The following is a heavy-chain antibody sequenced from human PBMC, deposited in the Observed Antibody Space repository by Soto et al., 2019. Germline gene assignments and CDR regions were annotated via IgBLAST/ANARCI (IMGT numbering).Heavy chain of an antibody. CDR2: IYSGGST. CDR1: GFTVSSNY. CDR3: ARMGRFFGVVTVEYYYYYYMDV. Sequence: GGSLRLSCAASGFTVSSNYMSWVRQAPGKGLEWVSVIYSGGSTYYADSVKGRFTISRDNSKNTLYLQMNSLRAEDTAVYYCARMGRFFGVVTVEYYYYYYMDVWGKGTTVTVSS. V-gene: IGHV3-66*01. J-gene: IGHJ6*03. D-gene: IGHD3-3*01.